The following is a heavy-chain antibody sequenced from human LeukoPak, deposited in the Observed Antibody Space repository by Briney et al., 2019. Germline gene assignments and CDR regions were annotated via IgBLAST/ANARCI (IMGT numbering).Heavy chain of an antibody. Sequence: GESLKISCKGSGYRFTSDWIGWVRQMPGKGLEWMGIIYPGDSDTRYSPSFQGQVTITADKSVNTAYLQWSSLKASDTAMYYCARLSGRVVCSAGSCYIDSWGQGTLVTVSS. J-gene: IGHJ4*02. CDR3: ARLSGRVVCSAGSCYIDS. CDR2: IYPGDSDT. D-gene: IGHD2-15*01. CDR1: GYRFTSDW. V-gene: IGHV5-51*01.